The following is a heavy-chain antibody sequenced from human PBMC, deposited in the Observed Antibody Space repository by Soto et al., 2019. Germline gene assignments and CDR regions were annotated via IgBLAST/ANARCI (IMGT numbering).Heavy chain of an antibody. V-gene: IGHV3-9*01. Sequence: EVQLVESGGGLVQPGRSLRLSCAASGFTFDDYAMHWVRQAPGKGLEWVSGISWNSGSIGYADSVKGRFTISRDNAKNSLYLQMNRLRAEDTALYYCAKTYSSGWYWYFDLWGRGTLVTVSS. CDR2: ISWNSGSI. CDR3: AKTYSSGWYWYFDL. D-gene: IGHD6-19*01. CDR1: GFTFDDYA. J-gene: IGHJ2*01.